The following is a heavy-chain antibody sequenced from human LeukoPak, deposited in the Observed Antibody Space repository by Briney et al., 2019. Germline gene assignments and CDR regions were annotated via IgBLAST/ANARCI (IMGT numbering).Heavy chain of an antibody. Sequence: SETLSLTCTVSGGSISSGDYYWSWIRQPPGKGLEWIGYIYYSGSTYYNPSLKSRVTISVDTSKNQFSLKLSSVTAADTAVYYCASSGGWGYSYGYFDYWGQGTLVTVSS. V-gene: IGHV4-30-4*01. J-gene: IGHJ4*02. CDR2: IYYSGST. CDR1: GGSISSGDYY. D-gene: IGHD5-18*01. CDR3: ASSGGWGYSYGYFDY.